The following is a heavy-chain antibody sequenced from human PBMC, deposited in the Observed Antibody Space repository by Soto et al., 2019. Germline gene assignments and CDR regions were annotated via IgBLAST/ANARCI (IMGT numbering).Heavy chain of an antibody. D-gene: IGHD1-26*01. J-gene: IGHJ4*02. V-gene: IGHV4-39*01. CDR1: GGSISSSSYY. CDR3: ARPRGGTTYYFDY. Sequence: SETLSLTCTVSGGSISSSSYYWGWIRQPPGKGLEWIGSIYYSGSTYYNPSLKSRVTISVDTSKNQFSLKLSSVTAADTAVYYCARPRGGTTYYFDYWGQGTLVTVSS. CDR2: IYYSGST.